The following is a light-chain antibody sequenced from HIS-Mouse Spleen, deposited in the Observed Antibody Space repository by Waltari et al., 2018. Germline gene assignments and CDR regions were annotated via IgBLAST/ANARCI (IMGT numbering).Light chain of an antibody. CDR1: SSDVGGFNY. V-gene: IGLV2-11*01. Sequence: QSALTQPRSVSGSPGQSVTISCTGTSSDVGGFNYVSWYQQHPGKAPKLMIYDVSKRPSGVPDRFSGSKSGNTASLTISGLRADDEADYYCCSYAGSYTGVFGTGTKVTVL. CDR2: DVS. CDR3: CSYAGSYTGV. J-gene: IGLJ1*01.